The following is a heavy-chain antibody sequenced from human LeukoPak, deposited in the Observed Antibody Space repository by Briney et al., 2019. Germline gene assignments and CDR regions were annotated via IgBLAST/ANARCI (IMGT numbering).Heavy chain of an antibody. CDR3: AREPSPGSWFDP. J-gene: IGHJ5*02. V-gene: IGHV4-59*01. CDR1: GGSIGPYY. Sequence: SETLSLTCTVSGGSIGPYYWSWIRQPPGKGLGWIAYVYNTGSTNYNPSFKSRVTISVDTSKNQFSLKLSSVTAADTAVYYCAREPSPGSWFDPWGQGTLVTVSS. CDR2: VYNTGST.